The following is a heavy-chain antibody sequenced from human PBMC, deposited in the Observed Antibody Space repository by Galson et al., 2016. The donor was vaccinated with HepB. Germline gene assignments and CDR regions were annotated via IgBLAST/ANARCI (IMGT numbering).Heavy chain of an antibody. J-gene: IGHJ4*02. Sequence: VSCKASGYTFTSYAMHWVRQAPGQRLEWMGWINAGNGNTKYSQKFQGRVTITRDTSASTAYMELSSLRSEDTAVYYCARVRRELLFNYWGQGTLVTVSS. CDR1: GYTFTSYA. D-gene: IGHD1-26*01. CDR2: INAGNGNT. V-gene: IGHV1-3*01. CDR3: ARVRRELLFNY.